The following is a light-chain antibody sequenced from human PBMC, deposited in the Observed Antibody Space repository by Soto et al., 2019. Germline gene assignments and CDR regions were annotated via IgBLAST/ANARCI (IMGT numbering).Light chain of an antibody. CDR1: NGHSSNI. V-gene: IGLV4-60*02. Sequence: QLVLTQSSSASASLGSSVKLTCTLSNGHSSNIIAWHQQQPGKAPRYLMKLEGSGSYNKGSGVPDRFSGSSSGADRYLTISNLQFEDEADYYCETWGSNPRVFGGGTKLTVL. CDR3: ETWGSNPRV. CDR2: LEGSGSY. J-gene: IGLJ3*02.